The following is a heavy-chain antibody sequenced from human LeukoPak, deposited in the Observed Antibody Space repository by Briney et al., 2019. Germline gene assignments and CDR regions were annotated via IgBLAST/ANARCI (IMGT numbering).Heavy chain of an antibody. CDR3: ARDRGEIGKQRLPHSTDDAFDI. CDR1: GGSISSGGYY. CDR2: IYYSGST. J-gene: IGHJ3*02. Sequence: SETLSLTCTVSGGSISSGGYYWSWIRQHPGKGLEWIGYIYYSGSTYYNPSLKSRVTISVDTSKNQFSLKLSSVTAADTAVYYCARDRGEIGKQRLPHSTDDAFDIWGQGTMVTVSS. D-gene: IGHD6-25*01. V-gene: IGHV4-31*03.